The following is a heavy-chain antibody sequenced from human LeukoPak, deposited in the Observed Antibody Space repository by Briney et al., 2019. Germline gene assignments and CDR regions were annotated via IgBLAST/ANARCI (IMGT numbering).Heavy chain of an antibody. V-gene: IGHV1-69*05. Sequence: SVKVSCKASGGTFSSYAISWVRQAPGQGLEWMGGIIPIFGTANYAQKLQGRVTMTTDTSTSTAYMELRSLRSDDTAVYYCARNQLGLLYYYDSSGYPVDYWGQGTLVTVSS. J-gene: IGHJ4*02. D-gene: IGHD3-22*01. CDR1: GGTFSSYA. CDR2: IIPIFGTA. CDR3: ARNQLGLLYYYDSSGYPVDY.